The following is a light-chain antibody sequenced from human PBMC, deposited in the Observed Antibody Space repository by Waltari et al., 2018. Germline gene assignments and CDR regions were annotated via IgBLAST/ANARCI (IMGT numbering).Light chain of an antibody. Sequence: VFTQSPGPLSLSPGDRATLTCRASQSVGRSLAWYQQKPGQAPRLVIYDASSRATGIPDRFSGSGSGTDFSLTIRRLEPEDFAVYYCQKYVSLPATFGQGTKVEIK. CDR1: QSVGRS. J-gene: IGKJ1*01. CDR2: DAS. CDR3: QKYVSLPAT. V-gene: IGKV3-20*01.